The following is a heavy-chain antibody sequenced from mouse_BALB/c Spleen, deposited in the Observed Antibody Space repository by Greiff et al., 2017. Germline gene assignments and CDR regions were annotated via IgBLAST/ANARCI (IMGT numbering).Heavy chain of an antibody. CDR2: ISSGSSTI. CDR3: ATYDGYPAWFAY. D-gene: IGHD2-3*01. J-gene: IGHJ3*01. Sequence: EVQGVESGGGLVQPGGSRKLSCAASGFTFSSFGMHWVRQAPEKGLEWVAYISSGSSTIYYADTVKGRFTISRDNPKNTLFLQMTSLRSEDTAMYYCATYDGYPAWFAYWGQGTLVTVSA. CDR1: GFTFSSFG. V-gene: IGHV5-17*02.